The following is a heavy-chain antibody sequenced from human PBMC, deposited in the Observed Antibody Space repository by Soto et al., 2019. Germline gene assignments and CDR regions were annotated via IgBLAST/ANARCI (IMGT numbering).Heavy chain of an antibody. CDR1: GYTFTSYG. Sequence: QVQLVQSGAEVKKPGASVKVSCKASGYTFTSYGISWVRQAPGQGLEWMGWISAYNGNTNYAQKLQGRVTMTTDTSTSKACMELRCLRSDDTAGYYCAREYGSGSRFDYWGQGTLVTVSS. D-gene: IGHD3-10*01. CDR3: AREYGSGSRFDY. J-gene: IGHJ4*02. CDR2: ISAYNGNT. V-gene: IGHV1-18*01.